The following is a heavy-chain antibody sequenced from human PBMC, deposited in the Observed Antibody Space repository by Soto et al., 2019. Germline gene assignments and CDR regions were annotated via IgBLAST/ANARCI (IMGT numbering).Heavy chain of an antibody. J-gene: IGHJ4*02. V-gene: IGHV4-61*01. Sequence: QVQLQESGPGLVKPSETLSLTCTVSGGSVSSGSYYWSWIRQPPGKGLEWIGYIYYSGSTNYNPSRRSRVTITVDTSKNQFSLKLSSVTAADTAVYYCARDRGYGSGSYEGGNYYFDYWGQGTLVTVSS. CDR1: GGSVSSGSYY. CDR2: IYYSGST. D-gene: IGHD3-10*01. CDR3: ARDRGYGSGSYEGGNYYFDY.